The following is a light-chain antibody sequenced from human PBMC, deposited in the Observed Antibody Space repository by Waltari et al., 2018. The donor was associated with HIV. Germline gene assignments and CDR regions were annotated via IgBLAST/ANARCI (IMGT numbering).Light chain of an antibody. CDR3: CSYVPVREFVV. CDR1: DSVPPGPNY. J-gene: IGLJ2*01. Sequence: QSALTQPAAVSGSPGQSIAISCSGLDSVPPGPNYVSWYLQVPCTVPQLLIFDDYNRPSGISSRFSASRSGDTASLTISDLQADDDGDYYCCSYVPVREFVVFGGGTKVTVL. CDR2: DDY. V-gene: IGLV2-14*01.